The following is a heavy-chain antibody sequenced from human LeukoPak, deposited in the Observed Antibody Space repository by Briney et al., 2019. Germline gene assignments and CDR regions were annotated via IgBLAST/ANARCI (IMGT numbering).Heavy chain of an antibody. CDR1: GFTFSSYA. J-gene: IGHJ5*02. D-gene: IGHD4-23*01. CDR3: ARADSTVDGGLNWFDP. Sequence: PGGSLRLSCAASGFTFSSYAMHWVRQAPGKGLEWVAVISYDGSNKYYADSVKGRFTISRDNSKNTLYLQMNSLRAEDTAVYYCARADSTVDGGLNWFDPWGQGTLVTVSS. V-gene: IGHV3-30*04. CDR2: ISYDGSNK.